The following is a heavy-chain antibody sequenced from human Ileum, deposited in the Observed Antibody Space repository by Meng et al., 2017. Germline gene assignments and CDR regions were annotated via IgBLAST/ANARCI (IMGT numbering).Heavy chain of an antibody. CDR2: TSTYNSNR. CDR3: ARGRHCSSTTCYLSDS. V-gene: IGHV1-18*01. Sequence: QVHLVQSGPAGRTPGSSVKVSCLASGYSFTNYGINWVRQAPGKVLEWMGWTSTYNSNRNYAQSLQGRVTMTTDTSTTTAYMELRSLTFDDTAVYYCARGRHCSSTTCYLSDSWGQGTLVTVSS. J-gene: IGHJ4*02. D-gene: IGHD2-2*01. CDR1: GYSFTNYG.